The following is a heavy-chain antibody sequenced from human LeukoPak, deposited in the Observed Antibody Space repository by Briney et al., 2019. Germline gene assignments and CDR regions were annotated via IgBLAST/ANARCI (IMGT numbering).Heavy chain of an antibody. Sequence: GSSVKGSCKAAGGTFSSYAISWVRQAPGQGLEWMGGIIPIFGTANYAQKFQGRVTITTDESTSTAYMELSSLRSEDTAVYYCARDSTGGYHFDYWGQGTLVTVSS. D-gene: IGHD3-22*01. CDR1: GGTFSSYA. CDR3: ARDSTGGYHFDY. J-gene: IGHJ4*02. CDR2: IIPIFGTA. V-gene: IGHV1-69*05.